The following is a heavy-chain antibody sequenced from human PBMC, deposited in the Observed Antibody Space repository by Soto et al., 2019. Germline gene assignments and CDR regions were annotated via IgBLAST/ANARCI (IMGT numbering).Heavy chain of an antibody. Sequence: GGSLRLSCAASGFTFSSYAMSWVRQAPGKGLEWVSAISGSGGSTYYADSVKGRFTISRDNSKNTLYLQMNSLRAEDTAVYYCAKVWVDCSGGSCSDYWGQGTLVTVSS. D-gene: IGHD2-15*01. J-gene: IGHJ4*02. CDR2: ISGSGGST. V-gene: IGHV3-23*01. CDR3: AKVWVDCSGGSCSDY. CDR1: GFTFSSYA.